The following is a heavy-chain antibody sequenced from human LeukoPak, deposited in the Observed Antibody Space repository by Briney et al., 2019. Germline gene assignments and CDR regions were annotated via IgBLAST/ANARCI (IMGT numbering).Heavy chain of an antibody. CDR3: AKSSGPELSQNLDY. J-gene: IGHJ4*02. Sequence: GRSLRLSCAASGFTFDDYAMHWVRQAPGKGLKWVSGISWNSGSIGYADSVKGRFTISRDNAKNSLYLQMNSLRAEDMALYYCAKSSGPELSQNLDYWGQGTLVTVSS. V-gene: IGHV3-9*03. D-gene: IGHD1-14*01. CDR2: ISWNSGSI. CDR1: GFTFDDYA.